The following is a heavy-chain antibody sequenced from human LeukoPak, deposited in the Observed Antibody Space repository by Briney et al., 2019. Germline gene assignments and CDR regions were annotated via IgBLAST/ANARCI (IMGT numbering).Heavy chain of an antibody. Sequence: SETLSLTCTVSGYSISSGYYWGWIRQPPGKGLEWIGSIYHSGSTYYNPSLKSRVTISVDTSKNQFSLKLSSVTAADTAVYYCAVEGDGSAHFDYWGQGTLVTVSS. CDR2: IYHSGST. CDR3: AVEGDGSAHFDY. CDR1: GYSISSGYY. D-gene: IGHD3-10*01. J-gene: IGHJ4*02. V-gene: IGHV4-38-2*02.